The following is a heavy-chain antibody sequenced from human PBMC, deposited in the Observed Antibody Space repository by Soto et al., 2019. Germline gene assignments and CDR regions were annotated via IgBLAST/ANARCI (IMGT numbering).Heavy chain of an antibody. CDR1: GFTFSSYA. D-gene: IGHD3-22*01. CDR3: AKGSWHYYDSSGYNNWFDP. V-gene: IGHV3-23*01. Sequence: GGSLRLSCAASGFTFSSYAMSWVRQAPGKGLEWVSAISGSGGSTYYADSVKGRFTISRDNSKNTLYLQMNSLRAEDTAVYYCAKGSWHYYDSSGYNNWFDPWGQGTLVTVSS. J-gene: IGHJ5*02. CDR2: ISGSGGST.